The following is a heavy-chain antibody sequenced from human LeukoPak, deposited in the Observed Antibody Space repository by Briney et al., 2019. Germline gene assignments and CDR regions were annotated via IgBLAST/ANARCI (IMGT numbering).Heavy chain of an antibody. Sequence: ASVTVSCKASGYTFNSYGISWMRQAPGQGLEWMGWISAYNGNTKYAQKFQGRVTMTTDTSTSTAYMELKSLRSDDTAVYYRARDYRGIAVADYYFDYWGQGTLVTVSS. CDR3: ARDYRGIAVADYYFDY. CDR2: ISAYNGNT. D-gene: IGHD6-19*01. J-gene: IGHJ4*02. CDR1: GYTFNSYG. V-gene: IGHV1-18*01.